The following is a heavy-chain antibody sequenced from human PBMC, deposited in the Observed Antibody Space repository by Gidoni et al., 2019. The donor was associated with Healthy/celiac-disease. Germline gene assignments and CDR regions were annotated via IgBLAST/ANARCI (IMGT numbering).Heavy chain of an antibody. CDR1: GGSISSSSYY. CDR3: ARQGVVPAPVDY. D-gene: IGHD2-2*01. Sequence: QLQLQASGPGLVKPSETLSLTCTVSGGSISSSSYYWGWIRQPPGKGLEWIGSIYYSGSTYYNPSLKSRVTISVDTSKNQFSLKLSSVTAADTDVYYCARQGVVPAPVDYWGQGTLVTVSS. J-gene: IGHJ4*02. CDR2: IYYSGST. V-gene: IGHV4-39*01.